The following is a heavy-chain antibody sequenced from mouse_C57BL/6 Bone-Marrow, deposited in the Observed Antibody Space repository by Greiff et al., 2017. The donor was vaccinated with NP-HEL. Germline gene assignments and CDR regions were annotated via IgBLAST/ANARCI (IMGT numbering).Heavy chain of an antibody. CDR3: ARMDSNYPCFAD. CDR1: GYTFTSYW. J-gene: IGHJ3*01. CDR2: IHPNSGST. V-gene: IGHV1-64*01. D-gene: IGHD2-5*01. Sequence: QVQLQQSGAELVKPGASVKLSCKASGYTFTSYWMHWVKQRPGQGLEWIGMIHPNSGSTNYNEKFKSKATLTVDKSSSTAYMQLSSLTSEDSAVYYCARMDSNYPCFADWGQGTLVTVSA.